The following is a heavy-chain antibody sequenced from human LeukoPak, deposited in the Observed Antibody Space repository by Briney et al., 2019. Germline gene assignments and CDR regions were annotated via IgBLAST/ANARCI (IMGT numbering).Heavy chain of an antibody. Sequence: ASVKVSCKISGYTLTYLSMHWVRQAPGKGPEWVGGFDPEDGKTIYAQKFQVRVTMTEDPSTYTAYMELSSLRSEDTAVYYCAKPKSSYFDGSGYYYDYWGQGTLVTVSS. J-gene: IGHJ4*02. CDR1: GYTLTYLS. CDR3: AKPKSSYFDGSGYYYDY. D-gene: IGHD3-22*01. CDR2: FDPEDGKT. V-gene: IGHV1-24*01.